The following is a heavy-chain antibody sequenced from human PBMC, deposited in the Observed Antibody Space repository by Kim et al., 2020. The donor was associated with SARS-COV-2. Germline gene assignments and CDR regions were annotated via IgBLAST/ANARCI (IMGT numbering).Heavy chain of an antibody. J-gene: IGHJ5*02. V-gene: IGHV3-21*01. Sequence: GEGRCTIPRDNAKNSLYLQMNSLRAEDTAVYYCAVDIVVVPAAIVDWFDPWGQGTLVTVSS. D-gene: IGHD2-2*02. CDR3: AVDIVVVPAAIVDWFDP.